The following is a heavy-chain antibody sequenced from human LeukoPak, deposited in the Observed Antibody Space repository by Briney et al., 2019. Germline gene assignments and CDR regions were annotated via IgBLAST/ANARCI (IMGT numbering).Heavy chain of an antibody. CDR3: ATSGGTSGPELDY. J-gene: IGHJ4*02. CDR2: INPKSGGT. V-gene: IGHV1-2*02. CDR1: GYTFTGYY. Sequence: ASVNVSCKASGYTFTGYYMHWVRQAPGQGLEWMGWINPKSGGTNYAQKFQGRVTMTRDTSISTAYMEVSRMTSDDTAVYYCATSGGTSGPELDYWGRGTLVTVSA. D-gene: IGHD3-3*01.